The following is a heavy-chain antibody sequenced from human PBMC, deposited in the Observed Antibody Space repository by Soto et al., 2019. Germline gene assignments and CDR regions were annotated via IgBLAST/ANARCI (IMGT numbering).Heavy chain of an antibody. V-gene: IGHV1-18*01. CDR3: ARKGTGQPSDS. Sequence: ASVKVSCKTSGFRFTNYGFTWVRQAPGQGLEWMGWITPNNEDTHYAQKFQCRVTMTTDTGTGTVYMELRSLRSDDTAMYYCARKGTGQPSDSSGQGTLVTVSS. D-gene: IGHD1-1*01. CDR2: ITPNNEDT. J-gene: IGHJ4*02. CDR1: GFRFTNYG.